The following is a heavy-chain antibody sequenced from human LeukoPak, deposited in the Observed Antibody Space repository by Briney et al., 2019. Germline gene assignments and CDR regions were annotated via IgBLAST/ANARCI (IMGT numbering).Heavy chain of an antibody. CDR1: GGSFSGYY. J-gene: IGHJ5*02. CDR3: ARAPRGYSYGREAWFDP. V-gene: IGHV4-34*01. D-gene: IGHD5-18*01. CDR2: INHSGST. Sequence: PSETLSLTCAVYGGSFSGYYWSWIRQPPGKGLEWIGEINHSGSTNYNPSLKSRVTISVDTSKNQFSLKLSSVTAADTAVYYCARAPRGYSYGREAWFDPWGQGTLVTVSS.